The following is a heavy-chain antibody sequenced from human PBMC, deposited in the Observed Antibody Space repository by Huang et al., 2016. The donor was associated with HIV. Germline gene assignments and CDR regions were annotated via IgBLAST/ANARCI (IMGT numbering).Heavy chain of an antibody. CDR3: AKLAYDSSGSHTTLDY. CDR1: GFFFGSYA. Sequence: QVQLVESGGGEVQPGRSLRLSCAASGFFFGSYAMHWVRQAPGKGLEGVAFISYDGRNKHYVESVKGRFTISRDNPKNTLYLQMNSLTTEDTAVYYCAKLAYDSSGSHTTLDYWGQGTLVTVSS. V-gene: IGHV3-30*18. CDR2: ISYDGRNK. D-gene: IGHD3-22*01. J-gene: IGHJ4*02.